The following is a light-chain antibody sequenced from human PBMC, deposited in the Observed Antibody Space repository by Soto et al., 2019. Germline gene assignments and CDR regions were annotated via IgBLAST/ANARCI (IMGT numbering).Light chain of an antibody. J-gene: IGKJ2*01. CDR2: HAS. CDR1: RNVNDC. V-gene: IGKV1-5*01. Sequence: DIQMTQSPSTLSATVGDSVTITCRASRNVNDCLAWYQQKPGRAPKLLIYHASTLETGVPTRFRGSASGTEFTLTLSSLQPDDFATDYCQQYNTYQTFGQGTKLQIK. CDR3: QQYNTYQT.